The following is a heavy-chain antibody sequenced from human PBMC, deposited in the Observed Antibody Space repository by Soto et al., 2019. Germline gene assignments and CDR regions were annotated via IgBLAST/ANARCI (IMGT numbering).Heavy chain of an antibody. CDR3: ARVEWEIYFDY. CDR1: GGTFSSYT. CDR2: IIPILGIA. D-gene: IGHD1-26*01. V-gene: IGHV1-69*02. J-gene: IGHJ4*02. Sequence: QVQLVQSGAAVKKPGSSVKVSCKASGGTFSSYTLSWVRQAPGQGLEWMGRIIPILGIANYAQKFQGRVPITADKSTSTAYMELSSLRSEDTAVYYCARVEWEIYFDYWGQGTLVTVSS.